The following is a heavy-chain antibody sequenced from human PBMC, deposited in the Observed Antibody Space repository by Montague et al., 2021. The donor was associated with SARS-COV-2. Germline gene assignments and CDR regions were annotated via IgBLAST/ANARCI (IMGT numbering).Heavy chain of an antibody. CDR2: IYYSGST. J-gene: IGHJ6*03. D-gene: IGHD3-3*01. CDR1: GGSISSSSHY. Sequence: SETLSLTCTVSGGSISSSSHYWGWIRQPPGKGLEWIGRIYYSGSTYYNPSLKSRVTISVDTSKNQFSLKLSSVTAADTAVFYCARHSGDYTIFGVVIYYMVAWGKGPTVPV. V-gene: IGHV4-39*01. CDR3: ARHSGDYTIFGVVIYYMVA.